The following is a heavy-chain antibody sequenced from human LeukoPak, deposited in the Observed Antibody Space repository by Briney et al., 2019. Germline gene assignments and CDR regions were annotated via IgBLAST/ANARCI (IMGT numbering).Heavy chain of an antibody. CDR2: MNQDGSEK. CDR3: ARNRGWQQFDY. V-gene: IGHV3-7*01. D-gene: IGHD5-24*01. Sequence: GGSLRLSCAGSGFIFNDYWIDWVRQAPGKGLEWVANMNQDGSEKSYLESVRDRFTISRDNGKNSLYLQMNGLRAEDTAVYYCARNRGWQQFDYWGQGTLVTVSS. CDR1: GFIFNDYW. J-gene: IGHJ4*02.